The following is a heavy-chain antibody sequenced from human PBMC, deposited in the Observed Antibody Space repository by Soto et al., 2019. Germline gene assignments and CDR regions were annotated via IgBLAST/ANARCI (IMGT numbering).Heavy chain of an antibody. CDR3: ARELATVTTFVY. D-gene: IGHD4-17*01. V-gene: IGHV4-30-4*01. J-gene: IGHJ4*02. Sequence: SETLSLTCTVSGGSISSGDYYWSWIRQPPGKGLEWIGYIYYSGSTYYNPSLKSRVTISVDTSKNQFSLKLSSVTAADTAVYYCARELATVTTFVYWGQGTLVTVSS. CDR1: GGSISSGDYY. CDR2: IYYSGST.